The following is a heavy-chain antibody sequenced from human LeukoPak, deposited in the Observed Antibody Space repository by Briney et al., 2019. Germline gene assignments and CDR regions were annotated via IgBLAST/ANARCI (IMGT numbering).Heavy chain of an antibody. CDR1: GGFISSYY. CDR2: IYSSGSA. D-gene: IGHD3-22*01. V-gene: IGHV4-4*07. CDR3: ANYNYESSGYSYFGN. Sequence: PSGTLSLTCSVSGGFISSYYWSWIRQSAGKGLEWIGRIYSSGSANYNPSLKSRVTMSVDTSKNQFSLRLSSVTAADTAVYYCANYNYESSGYSYFGNWGQGIVVIVSS. J-gene: IGHJ4*02.